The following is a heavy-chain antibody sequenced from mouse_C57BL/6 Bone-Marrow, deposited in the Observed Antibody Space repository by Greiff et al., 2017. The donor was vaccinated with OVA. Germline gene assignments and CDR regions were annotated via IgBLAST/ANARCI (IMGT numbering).Heavy chain of an antibody. CDR1: GYTFTDYY. V-gene: IGHV1-19*01. Sequence: VQLQQSGPVLVKPGASVKMSCKASGYTFTDYYMNWVKQSHGKSLEWIGVINPYNGCTSYNQKFKGKATLTVDKSSSTAYMELNSLTSEDSAVYYCARWGDGDPYYYAMDYWGQGTSVTVSS. J-gene: IGHJ4*01. CDR2: INPYNGCT. CDR3: ARWGDGDPYYYAMDY. D-gene: IGHD2-13*01.